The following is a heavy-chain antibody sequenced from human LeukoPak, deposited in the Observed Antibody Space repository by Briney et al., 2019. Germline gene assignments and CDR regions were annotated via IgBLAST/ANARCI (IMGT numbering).Heavy chain of an antibody. Sequence: PGGSLRLSCAASGFTFSSYSMNWVRQAPGKGLEWVSSISSSSSYIYYADSVKGRFTISRDNAKNSLYLQMNSLRAEDTAVYYCARGMVRLDFEQWLVPFSGMDVWGQGTTVTVSS. CDR2: ISSSSSYI. CDR1: GFTFSSYS. CDR3: ARGMVRLDFEQWLVPFSGMDV. J-gene: IGHJ6*02. D-gene: IGHD6-19*01. V-gene: IGHV3-21*01.